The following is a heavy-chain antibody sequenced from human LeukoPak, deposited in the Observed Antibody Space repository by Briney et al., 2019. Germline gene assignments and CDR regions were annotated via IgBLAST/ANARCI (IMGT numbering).Heavy chain of an antibody. V-gene: IGHV3-23*01. D-gene: IGHD2-21*02. Sequence: GGSLRLSCVASGFTFNNYAMTWVRQAPGKGLEWVSAISGSGYSTYYADSVKGRFTISRDDAKSSLYLQMNSLRVEDTAVYYCAKEVTSGGAAFDVWGQGTTVTVSS. J-gene: IGHJ3*01. CDR1: GFTFNNYA. CDR2: ISGSGYST. CDR3: AKEVTSGGAAFDV.